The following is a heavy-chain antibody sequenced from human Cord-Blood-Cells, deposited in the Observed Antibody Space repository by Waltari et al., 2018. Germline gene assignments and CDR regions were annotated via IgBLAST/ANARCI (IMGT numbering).Heavy chain of an antibody. CDR3: ARQMTTVTVYFDY. Sequence: EVQLVESGGGLVQPGGSLRLSCAASGFTFSSYWMSWVRQAPGKGVEGGANRKEDGSEKYYVDSVKGRFTISRDNAKNSLYLQMNSLRAEDTAVYYCARQMTTVTVYFDYWGQGTLVTVSS. D-gene: IGHD4-17*01. CDR1: GFTFSSYW. J-gene: IGHJ4*02. CDR2: RKEDGSEK. V-gene: IGHV3-7*01.